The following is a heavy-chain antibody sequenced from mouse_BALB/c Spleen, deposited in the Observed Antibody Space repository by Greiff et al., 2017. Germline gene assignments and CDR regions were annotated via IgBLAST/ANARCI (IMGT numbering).Heavy chain of an antibody. CDR3: ARELQCLLYYYAMDY. J-gene: IGHJ4*01. V-gene: IGHV5-17*02. CDR1: GFTFSSFG. D-gene: IGHD6-1*01. Sequence: EVMLVESGGGLVQPGGSRKLSCAASGFTFSSFGMHWVRQAPEKGLEWVAYISSGSSTIYYADTVKGRFTISRDNPKNTLFLQMTSLRSEDTAMYYCARELQCLLYYYAMDYWGQGTSVTVSS. CDR2: ISSGSSTI.